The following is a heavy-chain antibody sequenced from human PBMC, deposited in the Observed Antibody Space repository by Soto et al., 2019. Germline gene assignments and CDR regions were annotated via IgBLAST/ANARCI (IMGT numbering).Heavy chain of an antibody. CDR2: IYTDGRT. CDR3: ARGVHYESSGYYYFY. V-gene: IGHV3-53*01. Sequence: EVQLVESGGGLIQPGGSLRLSCAASGFAVNVNYMTWVRQAPGKGLEWVSFIYTDGRTFYVDSVKGRFTISRDDSENTVYLQMNSLRVEDTAVYYCARGVHYESSGYYYFYWGQGTLVTVSS. CDR1: GFAVNVNY. J-gene: IGHJ4*02. D-gene: IGHD3-22*01.